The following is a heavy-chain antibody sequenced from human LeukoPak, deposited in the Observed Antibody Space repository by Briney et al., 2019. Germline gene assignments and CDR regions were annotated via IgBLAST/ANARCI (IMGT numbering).Heavy chain of an antibody. Sequence: GGSLTLSCAASGFTVSSNYMSWVRQAPGKGLEWVSVIYSGGSTYYADSVKGRFTISRDNSKNTLYLQMNSLRSEDTAVYYCVKDRYVDYWGQGTLVTVSS. CDR1: GFTVSSNY. CDR2: IYSGGST. CDR3: VKDRYVDY. D-gene: IGHD2-2*01. V-gene: IGHV3-53*05. J-gene: IGHJ4*02.